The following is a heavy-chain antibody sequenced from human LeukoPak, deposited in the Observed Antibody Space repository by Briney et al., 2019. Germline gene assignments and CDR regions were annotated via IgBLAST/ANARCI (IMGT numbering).Heavy chain of an antibody. CDR1: GGSISSYY. CDR2: IYYSGGT. V-gene: IGHV4-59*01. J-gene: IGHJ3*02. D-gene: IGHD3-22*01. Sequence: SETLSLTCTVSGGSISSYYWSWIRQPPGKGLEWIGYIYYSGGTNYNPSLKSRVTISVDTSKNQFSLKLSSVTAADTAVYYCARALGHYYDSSGRDAFDIWGQGTMVTVSS. CDR3: ARALGHYYDSSGRDAFDI.